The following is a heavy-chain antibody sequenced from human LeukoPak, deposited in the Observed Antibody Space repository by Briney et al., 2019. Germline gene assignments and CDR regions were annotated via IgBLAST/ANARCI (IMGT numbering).Heavy chain of an antibody. CDR2: IYTSGST. V-gene: IGHV4-61*02. Sequence: SETLSLTCTVSGGSISSGSYYWSWIRQPAGKGLEWIGRIYTSGSTNYNPSLKSRVTISVDTSKNQFSLKLSSVTAADTAVYYCARRILTGYYPFDYWGQGTLVTVSS. CDR3: ARRILTGYYPFDY. CDR1: GGSISSGSYY. D-gene: IGHD3-9*01. J-gene: IGHJ4*02.